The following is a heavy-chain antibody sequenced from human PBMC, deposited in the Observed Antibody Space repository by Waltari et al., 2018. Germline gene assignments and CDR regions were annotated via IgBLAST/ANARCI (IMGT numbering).Heavy chain of an antibody. V-gene: IGHV3-7*01. CDR1: GFSFSNSW. CDR2: IRGDGDEK. J-gene: IGHJ4*02. CDR3: ARDPTTATSFLLHYFDY. Sequence: EVQLVESGGGLVQPGGSLRLSCVASGFSFSNSWMAWVRQSPRGGMEWGAKIRGDGDEKYYVDSVKGRFTISRDNAKNSLYLEMNSLRAEDTAVYYCARDPTTATSFLLHYFDYWGQGNLVTVSS.